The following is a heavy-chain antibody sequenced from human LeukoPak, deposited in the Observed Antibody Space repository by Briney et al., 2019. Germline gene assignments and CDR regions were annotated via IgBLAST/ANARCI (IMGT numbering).Heavy chain of an antibody. V-gene: IGHV4-34*01. D-gene: IGHD3-9*01. CDR3: ASLRYFDWLFHGFAY. Sequence: SETLSLTCAVYGGSFSGYYWSWVRQPPGKGLEWIGEINHSGSTNYNPSLKSRVTISVDTSKNQFSLKLSSVTAADTAVYYCASLRYFDWLFHGFAYWGQGTLVTVSS. CDR1: GGSFSGYY. CDR2: INHSGST. J-gene: IGHJ4*02.